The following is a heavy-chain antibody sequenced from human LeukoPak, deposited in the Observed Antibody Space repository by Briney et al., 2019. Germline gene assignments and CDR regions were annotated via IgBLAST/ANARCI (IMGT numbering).Heavy chain of an antibody. J-gene: IGHJ6*02. CDR1: GFTFGSYW. CDR2: IKGDGTST. Sequence: GGSLRLSCAASGFTFGSYWMHWVRQAPGKGPVWVSHIKGDGTSTNYADSVKGRFTISRDNAKNTLYLQMNSLRAEDTAVYFCARETYGMDVWGQGTTVTVSS. V-gene: IGHV3-74*01. CDR3: ARETYGMDV.